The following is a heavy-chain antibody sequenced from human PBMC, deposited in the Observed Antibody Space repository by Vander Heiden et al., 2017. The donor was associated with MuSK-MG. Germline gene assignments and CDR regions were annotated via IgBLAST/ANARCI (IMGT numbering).Heavy chain of an antibody. V-gene: IGHV4-39*06. CDR3: AIDYDDSSGYYVSVGY. CDR2: IYYSGST. CDR1: GGSISSSSYY. D-gene: IGHD3-22*01. J-gene: IGHJ4*02. Sequence: LQESGPGLVKPSETLSLTCTVSGGSISSSSYYWGWIRQPPGKGLEWIGSIYYSGSTYYNPSLKSRVTISVDTSKNQCALKLSSVTAAETAVYYCAIDYDDSSGYYVSVGYWCQGTLVTVYS.